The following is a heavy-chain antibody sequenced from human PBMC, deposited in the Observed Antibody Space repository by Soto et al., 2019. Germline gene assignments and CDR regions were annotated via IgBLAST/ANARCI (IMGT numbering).Heavy chain of an antibody. CDR2: ISYEEINNK. J-gene: IGHJ6*02. CDR3: AKGYCSGPSCYRGYGMDV. D-gene: IGHD2-2*01. CDR1: GFSFRNYG. V-gene: IGHV3-30*18. Sequence: QVQLVQSGGGVVQPGRSLRLSCVASGFSFRNYGMHWVRQAPGKGLEWVAVISYEEINNKNYADSVKGRFTISRDNSENTLYLQMDSLRADDTAVYYCAKGYCSGPSCYRGYGMDVWGQGTTVTVSS.